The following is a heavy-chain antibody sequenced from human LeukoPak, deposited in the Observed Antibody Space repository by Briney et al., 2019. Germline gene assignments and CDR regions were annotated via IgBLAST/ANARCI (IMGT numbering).Heavy chain of an antibody. CDR3: ASGWLQSHDAFDI. CDR1: GGTFSSYT. V-gene: IGHV1-69*02. J-gene: IGHJ3*02. CDR2: IIPILGIA. Sequence: SVTVSCKASGGTFSSYTISWVRQAPGQGLEWMGRIIPILGIADYAQKFQGRVTITADKSTSTAYMELSSLRSEDTAVYYCASGWLQSHDAFDIWGQGTMVTVSS. D-gene: IGHD5-24*01.